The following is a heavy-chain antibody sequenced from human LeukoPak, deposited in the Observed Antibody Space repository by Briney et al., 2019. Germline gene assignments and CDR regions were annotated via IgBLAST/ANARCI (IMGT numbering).Heavy chain of an antibody. CDR3: TRLSDY. Sequence: SETRSLTCTVSGGAISNDNYYWGWIRQPPGKGLEWIASINYSGTTYYNPSLNSRVSISVDTSKTQLSLRLSSVTAADTAVYYCTRLSDYWGRGNLVTVSS. CDR2: INYSGTT. CDR1: GGAISNDNYY. J-gene: IGHJ4*02. V-gene: IGHV4-39*01.